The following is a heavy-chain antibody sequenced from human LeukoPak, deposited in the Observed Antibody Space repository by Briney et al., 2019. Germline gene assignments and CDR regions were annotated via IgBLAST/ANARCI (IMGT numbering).Heavy chain of an antibody. V-gene: IGHV1-2*02. CDR1: GYTFTGYY. Sequence: ASVKVSCKASGYTFTGYYMHWVRQAPGQGLERMGWINPNSGGTNYAQKFQGRVTMTRDTSISTAYMELSRLRSDDTAVYYCARDHYDFWSGPRTNYYYYYMDVWGKGTTVTVSS. CDR3: ARDHYDFWSGPRTNYYYYYMDV. J-gene: IGHJ6*03. CDR2: INPNSGGT. D-gene: IGHD3-3*01.